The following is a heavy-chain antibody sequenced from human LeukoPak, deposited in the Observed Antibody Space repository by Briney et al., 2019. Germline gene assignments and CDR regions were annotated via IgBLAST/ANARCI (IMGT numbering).Heavy chain of an antibody. V-gene: IGHV1-46*01. J-gene: IGHJ4*02. D-gene: IGHD3-3*01. Sequence: ASVKVSCKASGYTFIAYYIHWVRQAPGQGPEWMGLIYPSGGSTSYIQKFQGRLSMTRDMSTSTVYMELSSLRSEDTAVYYCARAPPGSYDFWSDDYSGARFDNWGQGTLVTVSS. CDR3: ARAPPGSYDFWSDDYSGARFDN. CDR1: GYTFIAYY. CDR2: IYPSGGST.